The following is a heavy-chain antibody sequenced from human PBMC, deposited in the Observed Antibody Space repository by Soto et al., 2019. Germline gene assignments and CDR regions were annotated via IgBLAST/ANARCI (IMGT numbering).Heavy chain of an antibody. Sequence: QVHLVESGGGVVQPGRSLRLSCTASGFTFSSHGMHWVRQAPGKGLEWVAIIWYDGSNKYYADSVKGRFIISRDNSKNTLYLQMNSLRAEDTAVYYCARGTDYGDYTDWGQGTLVTVSS. CDR2: IWYDGSNK. J-gene: IGHJ4*02. CDR1: GFTFSSHG. CDR3: ARGTDYGDYTD. D-gene: IGHD4-17*01. V-gene: IGHV3-33*01.